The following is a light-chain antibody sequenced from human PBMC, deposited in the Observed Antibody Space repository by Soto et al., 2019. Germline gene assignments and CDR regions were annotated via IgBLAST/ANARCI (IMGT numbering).Light chain of an antibody. V-gene: IGKV3-20*01. CDR3: QQYGSSPPWT. Sequence: EIVLTQSPATLSLSPWERATLSCRASQSVSSYLAWYQQKPGQAPRLLIYGASNRATGIPDRFSGSGSGTDFTLTISRLEPEDFAVYYCQQYGSSPPWTFGQGTKVDIK. CDR1: QSVSSY. CDR2: GAS. J-gene: IGKJ1*01.